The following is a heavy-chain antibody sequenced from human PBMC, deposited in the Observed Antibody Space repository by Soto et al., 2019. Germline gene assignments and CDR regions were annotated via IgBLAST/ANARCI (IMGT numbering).Heavy chain of an antibody. J-gene: IGHJ4*02. CDR3: ARGSGITIFGVVIIEAGLDY. CDR2: INPSGGST. V-gene: IGHV1-46*03. D-gene: IGHD3-3*01. CDR1: GYTFTSYY. Sequence: ASVKVSCKASGYTFTSYYMHWVRQAPGQGLEWMGIINPSGGSTSYAQKFQGRVTMTRDTSTSTVYMELSSLRSEDTAVYYRARGSGITIFGVVIIEAGLDYWGQGTLVTVSS.